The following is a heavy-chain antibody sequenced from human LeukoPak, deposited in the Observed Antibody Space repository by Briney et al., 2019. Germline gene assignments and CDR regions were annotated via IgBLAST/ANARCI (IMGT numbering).Heavy chain of an antibody. D-gene: IGHD2-2*01. CDR1: GYTFTGYY. J-gene: IGHJ6*03. CDR3: ARGEYQLLRYYYYYMDV. CDR2: IKPHSGGT. Sequence: GASVKVSCKASGYTFTGYYMHWVRQAPGQGLEWMGWIKPHSGGTNYAQKFQGRVTMTRDTSISTAYMELSRLRSDDTAVYYCARGEYQLLRYYYYYMDVWGKGTTVTVSS. V-gene: IGHV1-2*02.